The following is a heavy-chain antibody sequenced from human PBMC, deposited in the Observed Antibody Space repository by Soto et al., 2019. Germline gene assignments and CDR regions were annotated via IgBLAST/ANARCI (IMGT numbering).Heavy chain of an antibody. CDR2: IFYSGHT. CDR1: GDSISTNAYY. Sequence: SETLSLTCSVSGDSISTNAYYWTWIRQQPAKGLESLAYIFYSGHTYYNPSLKSRDTISIDTSQKEFSRRLTSVSAADTAVYYCARQFLSASYYCHSGKYSVGYFAYWCQGTLVT. V-gene: IGHV4-31*03. J-gene: IGHJ4*02. CDR3: ARQFLSASYYCHSGKYSVGYFAY. D-gene: IGHD3-10*01.